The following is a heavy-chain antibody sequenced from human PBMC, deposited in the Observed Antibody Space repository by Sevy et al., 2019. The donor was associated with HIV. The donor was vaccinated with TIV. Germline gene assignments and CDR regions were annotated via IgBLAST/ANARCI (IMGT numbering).Heavy chain of an antibody. V-gene: IGHV4-59*08. D-gene: IGHD2-2*02. CDR2: VSHSGNT. J-gene: IGHJ4*02. CDR3: ARLRWDLVVVPGATPGCYFDS. CDR1: GDSINTYY. Sequence: SEILSLTCTVSGDSINTYYWSWIRQPPGKGLEWIGYVSHSGNTNYNPSLKSRVSMSVDTSTNQFSLNVKSVTAADTAVYYCARLRWDLVVVPGATPGCYFDSWGQGTLVTVSS.